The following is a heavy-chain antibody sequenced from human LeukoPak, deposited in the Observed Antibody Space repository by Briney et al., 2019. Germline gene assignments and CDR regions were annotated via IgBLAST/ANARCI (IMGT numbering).Heavy chain of an antibody. D-gene: IGHD2-2*01. CDR3: ASSGVPAAYYYYMDV. CDR2: IIPIFGTA. Sequence: SVKVSCKASGGTFSSYAMSWVRQAPGQGLEWMGGIIPIFGTANYAQKFQGRVTITTDESTSTAYMELSSLRSEDTAVYYCASSGVPAAYYYYMDVWGKGTTVTVSS. V-gene: IGHV1-69*05. CDR1: GGTFSSYA. J-gene: IGHJ6*03.